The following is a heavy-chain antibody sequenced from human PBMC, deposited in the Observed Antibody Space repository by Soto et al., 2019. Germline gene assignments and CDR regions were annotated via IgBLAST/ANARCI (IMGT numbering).Heavy chain of an antibody. J-gene: IGHJ5*02. CDR3: AGEVGGTGLHL. CDR2: IIPMYGIA. Sequence: QVQLVQSGAEVKKPGSSVRVSCRTSGGTFKKNGFSWVRQAPGQGLEWMGGIIPMYGIANYGQIFQGRLTITADESTNTVYMDWTSLKSEDTAVYYCAGEVGGTGLHLWCQGTQVTVSS. V-gene: IGHV1-69*12. D-gene: IGHD1-26*01. CDR1: GGTFKKNG.